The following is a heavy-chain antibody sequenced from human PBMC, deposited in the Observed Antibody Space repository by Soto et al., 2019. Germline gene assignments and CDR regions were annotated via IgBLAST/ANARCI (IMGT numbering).Heavy chain of an antibody. CDR1: GGSISSYY. D-gene: IGHD3-10*01. CDR2: VYNSGTT. CDR3: ASSLRGGFDY. V-gene: IGHV4-59*08. Sequence: QVQLQESGPGLVEPSETLSLTCTVSGGSISSYYWSWIRQPPGKGLEWIGYVYNSGTTNYNPSLKSRVTLSVDTSKNQFALKLSSVTAADTAGYYCASSLRGGFDYWGQGTLVTVSS. J-gene: IGHJ4*02.